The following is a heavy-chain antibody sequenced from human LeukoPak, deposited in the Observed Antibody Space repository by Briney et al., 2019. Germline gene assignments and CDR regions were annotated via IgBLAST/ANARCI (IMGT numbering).Heavy chain of an antibody. CDR1: GGSISSSSYY. J-gene: IGHJ3*02. Sequence: PSETLSLTCTVSGGSISSSSYYWGWVRQPPGKGLEWIGYIYHSGSTYYNPSLKSRVTISVDRSKNQFSLKLSSVTAADTAVYYCARGGFIAARPDGGAFDIWGQGTMVTVSS. CDR2: IYHSGST. D-gene: IGHD6-6*01. V-gene: IGHV4-39*07. CDR3: ARGGFIAARPDGGAFDI.